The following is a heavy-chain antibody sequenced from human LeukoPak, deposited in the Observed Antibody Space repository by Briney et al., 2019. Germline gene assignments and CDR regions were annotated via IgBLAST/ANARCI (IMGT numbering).Heavy chain of an antibody. Sequence: GGSLRLSCAASGFTFSSYWMGWVRQAQGKGLEWVANIKQDGSEKYYVDSVKGRFTISRDNAKNSLYLQMNSLRAEDTALYYCASMSGMVRALGYWGQGTLVTVSS. D-gene: IGHD3-10*01. CDR3: ASMSGMVRALGY. V-gene: IGHV3-7*01. CDR2: IKQDGSEK. J-gene: IGHJ4*02. CDR1: GFTFSSYW.